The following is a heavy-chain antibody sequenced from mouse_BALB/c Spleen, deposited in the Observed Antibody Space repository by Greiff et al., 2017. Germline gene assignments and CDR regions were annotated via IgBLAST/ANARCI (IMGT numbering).Heavy chain of an antibody. Sequence: EVKLVESGAELVKPGASVKLSCTASGFNIKDTYMHWVKQRPEQGLEWIGRIDPANGNTKYDPKFQGKATITADTSSNTAYLQLSSLTSEDTAVYYCARCYYGSSWWFAYWGQGTLVTVSA. V-gene: IGHV14-3*02. CDR1: GFNIKDTY. J-gene: IGHJ3*01. CDR3: ARCYYGSSWWFAY. CDR2: IDPANGNT. D-gene: IGHD1-1*01.